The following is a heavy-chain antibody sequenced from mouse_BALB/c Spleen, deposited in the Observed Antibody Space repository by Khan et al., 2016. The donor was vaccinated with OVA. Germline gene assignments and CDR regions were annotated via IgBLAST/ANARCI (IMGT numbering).Heavy chain of an antibody. V-gene: IGHV5-17*02. CDR1: GFTFSSYG. CDR2: ISGDSSTI. J-gene: IGHJ2*01. D-gene: IGHD1-1*01. CDR3: ATSYFYGYYFDY. Sequence: EVQLVESGGGLVQPGGSRKLSCAASGFTFSSYGMHWVRQAPEKGLEWVAYISGDSSTIYYTDTVKGRFTISRDNPKNTLSLQMTSLSSEDTAMYYCATSYFYGYYFDYWGPGTTLTVSS.